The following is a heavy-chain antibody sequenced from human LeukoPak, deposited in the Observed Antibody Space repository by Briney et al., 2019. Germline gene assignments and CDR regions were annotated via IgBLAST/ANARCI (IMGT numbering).Heavy chain of an antibody. D-gene: IGHD5-24*01. CDR2: MNPNSGNT. Sequence: ASVKVSCKASGYTFTSYDINWVRQATGQGLEWMGWMNPNSGNTGYAQKFQGRVTMTRNTSISTAYMELSSLRSEDTAVYYCARPRRGGYYFDYWGQGTLVTVSS. CDR3: ARPRRGGYYFDY. J-gene: IGHJ4*02. CDR1: GYTFTSYD. V-gene: IGHV1-8*01.